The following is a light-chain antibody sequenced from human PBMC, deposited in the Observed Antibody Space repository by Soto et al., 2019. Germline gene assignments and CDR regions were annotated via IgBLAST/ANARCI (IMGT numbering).Light chain of an antibody. J-gene: IGLJ1*01. Sequence: QSALTQTASVSGSPGQSITISCTGTSSDIGSYNYVSWYQHHPGKAPELMIYEGTQRPSGVSSRFSGSKSGNTASLTISGLQAEDEADYYCCSYASSSSYVFGTGTKLTVL. CDR3: CSYASSSSYV. CDR1: SSDIGSYNY. V-gene: IGLV2-23*01. CDR2: EGT.